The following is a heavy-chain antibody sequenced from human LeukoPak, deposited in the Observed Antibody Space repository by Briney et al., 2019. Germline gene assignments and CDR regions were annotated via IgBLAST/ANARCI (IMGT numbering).Heavy chain of an antibody. J-gene: IGHJ4*02. CDR3: ASDFGY. V-gene: IGHV4-4*07. CDR2: IYTSGST. CDR1: GGSISTDY. D-gene: IGHD3-10*01. Sequence: KPSETLSLTCTVSGGSISTDYWTWIRQPAGKGLEWIGLIYTSGSTNYNPSLKSRVTISLDTSKNQFSLRLTSVTAADTAVYYCASDFGYWGQGTLVTVSS.